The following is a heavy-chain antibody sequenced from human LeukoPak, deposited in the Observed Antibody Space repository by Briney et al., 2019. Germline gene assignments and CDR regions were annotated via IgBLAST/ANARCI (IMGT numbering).Heavy chain of an antibody. D-gene: IGHD7-27*01. CDR1: GFTFSDSW. CDR3: ATFAHWVAGDV. J-gene: IGHJ6*02. CDR2: MNQDGSEK. Sequence: GGTLRLSCAASGFTFSDSWMSWVRQAPGRGLEWVANMNQDGSEKDYVGSVKGRFTISRDNARNSLYLQMGSLRAEDTAVYYCATFAHWVAGDVWGQGTTVTVSS. V-gene: IGHV3-7*01.